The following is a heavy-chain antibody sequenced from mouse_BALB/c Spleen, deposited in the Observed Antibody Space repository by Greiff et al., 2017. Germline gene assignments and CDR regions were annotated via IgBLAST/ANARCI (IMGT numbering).Heavy chain of an antibody. CDR1: GFTFSSFG. D-gene: IGHD1-1*01. J-gene: IGHJ4*01. CDR2: ISSGSSTI. Sequence: EVNLVESGGGLVQPGGSRKLSCAASGFTFSSFGMHWVRQAPEKGLEWVAYISSGSSTIYYADTVKGRFTISRDNPKNTLFLQMTSLRSEDTAMYYCARSPITTVVGQAMDYWGQGTSVTVSS. V-gene: IGHV5-17*02. CDR3: ARSPITTVVGQAMDY.